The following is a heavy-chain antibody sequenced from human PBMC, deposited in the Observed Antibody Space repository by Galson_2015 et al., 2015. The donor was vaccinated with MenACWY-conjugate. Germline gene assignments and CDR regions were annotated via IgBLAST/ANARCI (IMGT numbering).Heavy chain of an antibody. Sequence: SLRLSCAASGFTFSSYAMSWVRQAPGKGLEWVSAISGSGGSTYYADSGKGRFTISRDNSKNTRYLQMNSLRAEGTAVYYCAKAYSSYRFDYWGQGTLVTVSS. CDR2: ISGSGGST. J-gene: IGHJ4*02. V-gene: IGHV3-23*01. CDR3: AKAYSSYRFDY. CDR1: GFTFSSYA. D-gene: IGHD4-11*01.